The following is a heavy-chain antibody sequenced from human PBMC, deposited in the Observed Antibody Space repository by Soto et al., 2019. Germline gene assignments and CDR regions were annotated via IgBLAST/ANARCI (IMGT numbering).Heavy chain of an antibody. CDR2: IYWDDDK. CDR3: AHRVLRTVFGLVTTTAIYFDF. CDR1: GFSLTTSGLG. V-gene: IGHV2-5*02. J-gene: IGHJ4*02. Sequence: QITLNESGPTQVKPRQTLTLTCTFSGFSLTTSGLGVGWIRQSPGKAPEWLALIYWDDDKRYSPSLKSRLTITKDTSKNQVGLTMADLAPADTATYYCAHRVLRTVFGLVTTTAIYFDFWGQGTPVAVSS. D-gene: IGHD3-3*01.